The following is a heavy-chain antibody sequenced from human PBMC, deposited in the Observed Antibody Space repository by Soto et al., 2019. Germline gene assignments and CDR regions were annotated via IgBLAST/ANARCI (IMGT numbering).Heavy chain of an antibody. CDR2: INHSGST. Sequence: PSETLSLTCAVYGGSLSGYYWSWIRQPPGKGLEWIGEINHSGSTNYNPSLKSRVTISVDTSKNQFSLKLSSVTAADTAVYYCARASKWELLHWGQGTLVTVSS. CDR1: GGSLSGYY. J-gene: IGHJ4*02. D-gene: IGHD1-26*01. V-gene: IGHV4-34*01. CDR3: ARASKWELLH.